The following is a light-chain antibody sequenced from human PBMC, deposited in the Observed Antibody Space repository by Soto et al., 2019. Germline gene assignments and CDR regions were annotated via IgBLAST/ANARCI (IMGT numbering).Light chain of an antibody. Sequence: QSALTQPASVSGSPGQSITISCTGTSSDVGAYNYVSWYQQHPGKAPKLMIYEVSNRPSGVSNRFSGSKSGNTASLTIFGLQADDEADYYCSSYTSSITVVFGGGTKLTVL. V-gene: IGLV2-14*01. CDR3: SSYTSSITVV. CDR2: EVS. CDR1: SSDVGAYNY. J-gene: IGLJ2*01.